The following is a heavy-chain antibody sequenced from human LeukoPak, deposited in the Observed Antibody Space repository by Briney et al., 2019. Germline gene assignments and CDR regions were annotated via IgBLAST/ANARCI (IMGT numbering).Heavy chain of an antibody. CDR3: ARYCSGGSCYSGDAFDI. V-gene: IGHV7-4-1*02. Sequence: ASVKVSCKASGYTFTSYAMNWVRQAPGQGLEWMGWINTNTGNPTYAQGFTGRFVFSLDTSVSTAYLQISSLKAEDTAVYYCARYCSGGSCYSGDAFDIWGQGTMVTVSS. D-gene: IGHD2-15*01. CDR2: INTNTGNP. J-gene: IGHJ3*02. CDR1: GYTFTSYA.